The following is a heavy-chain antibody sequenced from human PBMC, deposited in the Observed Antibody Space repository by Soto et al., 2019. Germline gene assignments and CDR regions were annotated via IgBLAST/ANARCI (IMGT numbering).Heavy chain of an antibody. CDR2: ISQSGDT. V-gene: IGHV4-34*01. D-gene: IGHD6-6*01. CDR1: SGSFSGYY. Sequence: SETLSLTCSIYSGSFSGYYWSWIRQPPGKGLEWIGEISQSGDTNYSPSLKSRVSISIDTSKKQFSLNLASVSAADTAVYYCARAPRVSGSSQTRPDFWGQGTLVTVSS. CDR3: ARAPRVSGSSQTRPDF. J-gene: IGHJ4*02.